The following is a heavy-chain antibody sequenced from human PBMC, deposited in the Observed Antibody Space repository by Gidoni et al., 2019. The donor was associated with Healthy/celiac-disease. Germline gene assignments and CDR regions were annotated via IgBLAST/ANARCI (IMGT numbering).Heavy chain of an antibody. CDR2: IYWDDDK. J-gene: IGHJ3*02. CDR3: AHIRVGATIDAFDI. Sequence: QITLKESGPTLVKPTQTLTLTCTFSGFSLSTSGVGVGWIRQPPGKALEWLALIYWDDDKRYSPSLKSRLTITKDTSKNQVVLTMTNMDPVDTATYYCAHIRVGATIDAFDIWGQGTMVTVSS. CDR1: GFSLSTSGVG. V-gene: IGHV2-5*02. D-gene: IGHD1-26*01.